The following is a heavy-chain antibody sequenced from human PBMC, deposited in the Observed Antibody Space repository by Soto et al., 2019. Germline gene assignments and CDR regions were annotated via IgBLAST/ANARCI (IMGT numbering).Heavy chain of an antibody. D-gene: IGHD2-2*01. J-gene: IGHJ4*02. CDR3: AKDRTSYHLYYFDY. V-gene: IGHV3-33*03. CDR2: ICWDSSSK. Sequence: GGSLRLSCAASVFTFSSYGMHWVRQAPGKGLEWVAVICWDSSSKYYADSVKGRFTISRDNSKNSLYLQMNSLRAEDTALYYCAKDRTSYHLYYFDYWGQGTLVTVSS. CDR1: VFTFSSYG.